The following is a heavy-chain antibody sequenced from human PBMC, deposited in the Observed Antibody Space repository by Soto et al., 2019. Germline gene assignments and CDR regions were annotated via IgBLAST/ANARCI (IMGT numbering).Heavy chain of an antibody. CDR3: ARDAWVYDILTGYDY. Sequence: QVQLVQSGAEVKKPGASVKVSCKASGYTFTSYGISWVRQAPGQGLEWMGWISAYNGNTNYAQKLQGRVTMTTDTSTSTADMELRSLRSDDTAVYYCARDAWVYDILTGYDYWGQGTLVTVSS. CDR2: ISAYNGNT. D-gene: IGHD3-9*01. CDR1: GYTFTSYG. V-gene: IGHV1-18*01. J-gene: IGHJ4*02.